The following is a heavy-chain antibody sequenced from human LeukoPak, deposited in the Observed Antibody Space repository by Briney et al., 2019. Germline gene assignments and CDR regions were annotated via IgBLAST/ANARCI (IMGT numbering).Heavy chain of an antibody. V-gene: IGHV3-23*01. CDR3: AKGSYYDSSGSFYFDY. CDR2: ISGSGDNT. D-gene: IGHD3-22*01. CDR1: GFTFSSYA. J-gene: IGHJ4*02. Sequence: PGGSLRLSCAASGFTFSSYAMCWVRQAPGKGLEWVSGISGSGDNTCYADSVKGRFTISRDNSKNTLYVQVNSLGTEDTAAYYCAKGSYYDSSGSFYFDYWGQGTLVTVSS.